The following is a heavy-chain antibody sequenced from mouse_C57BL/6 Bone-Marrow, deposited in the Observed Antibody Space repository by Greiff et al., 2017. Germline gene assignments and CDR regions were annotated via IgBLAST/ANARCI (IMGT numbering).Heavy chain of an antibody. CDR1: GYTFTDYY. Sequence: LVEPGASVKISCKASGYTFTDYYINWVKQRPGQGLEWIGWIFPGSGSTYYNEKFKGKATLTVDKSSSTAYMLLSSLTSEDTAVYYCTSFYYGLDGDYWGQGTTLTVSS. CDR2: IFPGSGST. J-gene: IGHJ2*01. D-gene: IGHD2-1*01. CDR3: TSFYYGLDGDY. V-gene: IGHV1-75*01.